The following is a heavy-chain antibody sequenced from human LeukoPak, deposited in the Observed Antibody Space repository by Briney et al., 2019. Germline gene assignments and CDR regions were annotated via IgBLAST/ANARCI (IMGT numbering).Heavy chain of an antibody. J-gene: IGHJ6*02. V-gene: IGHV3-7*03. CDR2: INHNGNVN. CDR1: GFTFSSYW. Sequence: GGSLRLSCAASGFTFSSYWMNWARQAPGKGLEWVASINHNGNVNYYVDSVKGRFTISRDNAKNSLYLQMSNLRAEDTAVYFCARGGGLGVWGQGATVTVSS. D-gene: IGHD3-16*01. CDR3: ARGGGLGV.